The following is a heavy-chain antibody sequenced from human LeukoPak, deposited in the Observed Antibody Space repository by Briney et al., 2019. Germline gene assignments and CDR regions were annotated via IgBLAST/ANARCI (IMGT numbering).Heavy chain of an antibody. D-gene: IGHD3-22*01. Sequence: PGGSLRLSCAASGFTFSSYAMSWVRQAPGKGLEWVSAISGSGGSTDYADSVKGRFTISRDNSKNTLYLQMNSLRAEDTAVYYCAKDPDSSGYLYYFDYWGQGTLVTVSS. V-gene: IGHV3-23*01. CDR1: GFTFSSYA. J-gene: IGHJ4*02. CDR2: ISGSGGST. CDR3: AKDPDSSGYLYYFDY.